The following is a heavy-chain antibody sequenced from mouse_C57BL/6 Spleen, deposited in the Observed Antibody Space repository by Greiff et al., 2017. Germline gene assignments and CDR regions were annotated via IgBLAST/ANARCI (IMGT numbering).Heavy chain of an antibody. CDR1: GYTFTSYW. CDR3: ARRDGITVVAPHAMDY. D-gene: IGHD1-1*01. CDR2: IYPGSGST. V-gene: IGHV1-55*01. J-gene: IGHJ4*01. Sequence: QVQLQQPGAELVKPGASVKMSCKASGYTFTSYWITWVKQRPGQGLEWIGDIYPGSGSTNYNEKFKSKATLTVDTSSSTAYMQLSSLTSEDSAVYYCARRDGITVVAPHAMDYGGQGTSVTVSS.